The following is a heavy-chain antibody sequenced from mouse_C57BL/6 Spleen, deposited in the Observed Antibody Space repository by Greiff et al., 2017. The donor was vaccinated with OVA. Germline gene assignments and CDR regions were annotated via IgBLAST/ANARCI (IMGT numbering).Heavy chain of an antibody. CDR1: GYTFTSYW. V-gene: IGHV1-61*01. CDR3: ARRYYYAMDY. CDR2: IYPSDSET. Sequence: QVQLQQPGAELVRPGSSVKLSCKASGYTFTSYWMDWVKQRPGQGLEWIGNIYPSDSETHYNQKFKDKATLTVDKSSSTAYMQLSSLTSEDSAFYYCARRYYYAMDYWGQGTSVTVSS. J-gene: IGHJ4*01.